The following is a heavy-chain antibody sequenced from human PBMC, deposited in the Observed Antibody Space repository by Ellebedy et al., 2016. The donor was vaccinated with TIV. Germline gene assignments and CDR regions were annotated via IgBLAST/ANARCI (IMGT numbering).Heavy chain of an antibody. CDR3: ARDASDGGNSMDYFDY. D-gene: IGHD4-23*01. Sequence: AASVKVSCKASGGTFSSYAISWVRQAPGQGLEWMGRIIPILGIANYAQKFQGRVTITADKSTSTAYMELSSLRSEDTAVYYCARDASDGGNSMDYFDYWGQGTLVTVSS. CDR2: IIPILGIA. J-gene: IGHJ4*02. V-gene: IGHV1-69*04. CDR1: GGTFSSYA.